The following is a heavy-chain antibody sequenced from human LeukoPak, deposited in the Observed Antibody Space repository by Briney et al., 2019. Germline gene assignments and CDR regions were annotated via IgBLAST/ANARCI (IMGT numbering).Heavy chain of an antibody. CDR3: ARAIVVVATAGNTFDM. J-gene: IGHJ3*02. CDR1: GGSISSYY. V-gene: IGHV4-59*01. Sequence: SETLSLTCTVSGGSISSYYWSWIRQPPGKGLEWIGYIYYSGSTNYNPSLKSRVTISVDTSKNQFSLNLSSMTAADTAVYYCARAIVVVATAGNTFDMWGQGTMVTVSS. D-gene: IGHD2-15*01. CDR2: IYYSGST.